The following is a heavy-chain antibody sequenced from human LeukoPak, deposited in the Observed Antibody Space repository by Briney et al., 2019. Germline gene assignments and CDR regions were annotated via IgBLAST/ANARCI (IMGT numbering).Heavy chain of an antibody. CDR3: ASKGCSGGSCYSIYFQH. CDR2: IYPGDSDT. J-gene: IGHJ1*01. D-gene: IGHD2-15*01. CDR1: GYSFTGYW. V-gene: IGHV5-51*01. Sequence: GESLKISCKGSGYSFTGYWIGWVRQMPGKGLEWMGIIYPGDSDTRYSPSFQGQVTISADKSISTAYLQWSSLKASDTAMYYCASKGCSGGSCYSIYFQHWGQGTLVTVSS.